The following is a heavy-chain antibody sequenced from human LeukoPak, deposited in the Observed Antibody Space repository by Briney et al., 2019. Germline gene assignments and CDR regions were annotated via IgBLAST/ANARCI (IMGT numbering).Heavy chain of an antibody. J-gene: IGHJ5*02. CDR3: TRVSRGNSGCFDH. D-gene: IGHD4-23*01. CDR1: GFTFSDYY. V-gene: IGHV3-11*01. Sequence: PGGSLRLSCAPSGFTFSDYYVGWVRQAPGKGLDWVSYISRSGNRTYYADSVKGRFTISRDNAKNSMWLQMNTLSAEDTAIYFCTRVSRGNSGCFDHWGQGILVTVSS. CDR2: ISRSGNRT.